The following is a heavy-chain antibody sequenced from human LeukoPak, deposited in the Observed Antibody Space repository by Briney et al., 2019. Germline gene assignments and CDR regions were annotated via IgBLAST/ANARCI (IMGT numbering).Heavy chain of an antibody. CDR3: ARAQYDYDLFLGMDV. J-gene: IGHJ6*02. V-gene: IGHV6-1*01. CDR2: TYYRSKWFN. CDR1: GDSVSSNSAA. Sequence: SQTLSLTCAISGDSVSSNSAAWNWIRQSPSRGLEWLGRTYYRSKWFNDYAVSVKSRITVNPDTSKNQFSLQLNSVTPEDTAVYYCARAQYDYDLFLGMDVWGQGTTVTVSS. D-gene: IGHD3-3*01.